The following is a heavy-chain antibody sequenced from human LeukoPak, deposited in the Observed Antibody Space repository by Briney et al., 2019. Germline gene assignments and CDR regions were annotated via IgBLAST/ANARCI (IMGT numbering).Heavy chain of an antibody. J-gene: IGHJ3*02. D-gene: IGHD3-10*01. CDR3: VTYGSGSYYTFRDAFDI. CDR2: IYYSGST. CDR1: GGSISSSSYY. Sequence: PSETLSLTCTVSGGSISSSSYYWGWIRQPPGKGLEWIGSIYYSGSTYYNPSLKSRVTISVDTSKNQFSLKLSSVTAADTAVYYCVTYGSGSYYTFRDAFDIWGQGTMVTVSS. V-gene: IGHV4-39*01.